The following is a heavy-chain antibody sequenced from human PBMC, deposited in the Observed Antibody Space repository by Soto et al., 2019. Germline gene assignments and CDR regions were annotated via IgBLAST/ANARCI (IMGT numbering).Heavy chain of an antibody. CDR2: IHYSGVT. V-gene: IGHV4-59*01. Sequence: QVRLQESGPRLVRPSGTLSLICTVSGGSIRSDFWGWIRQPPGKALEWIVYIHYSGVTNYNPSIRSRVIISADTSKNQSSLQLRSVIAAHTALYFCAREHYELGKAFDIWSPGTVVTVSS. D-gene: IGHD3-3*01. CDR3: AREHYELGKAFDI. CDR1: GGSIRSDF. J-gene: IGHJ3*02.